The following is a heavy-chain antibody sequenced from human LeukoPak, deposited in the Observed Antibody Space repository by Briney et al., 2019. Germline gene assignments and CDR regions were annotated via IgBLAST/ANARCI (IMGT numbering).Heavy chain of an antibody. CDR3: AKSSYSIFDY. J-gene: IGHJ4*02. CDR1: GYSISSGYY. D-gene: IGHD5-18*01. Sequence: SETLPLTCTVSGYSISSGYYWGWIRQPPGKGLEWIGSIYHSGSTYYNPSLKSRVTISVDTSKNQFSLKLSSVTAADTAVYYRAKSSYSIFDYWGQGTLVTVSS. V-gene: IGHV4-38-2*02. CDR2: IYHSGST.